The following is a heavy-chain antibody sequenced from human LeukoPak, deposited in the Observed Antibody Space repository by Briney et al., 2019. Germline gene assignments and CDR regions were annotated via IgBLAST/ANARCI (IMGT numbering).Heavy chain of an antibody. D-gene: IGHD6-6*01. CDR3: ARQSRGSSSSRDYFGY. J-gene: IGHJ4*02. Sequence: PSQTLSLTCTVSGGSISSSTYHWGWIRQPPGKGLEWIGSIYYSGSTYYNPSLKSRVTISVDTSKNHFSLNLSSVTAADTAVYYCARQSRGSSSSRDYFGYWGQGTLVTVSS. V-gene: IGHV4-39*01. CDR1: GGSISSSTYH. CDR2: IYYSGST.